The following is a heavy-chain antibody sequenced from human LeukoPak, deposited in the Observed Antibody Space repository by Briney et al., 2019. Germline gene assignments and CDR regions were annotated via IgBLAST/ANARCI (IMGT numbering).Heavy chain of an antibody. V-gene: IGHV3-21*01. CDR3: ARDGPDSSGYDSPLDY. CDR1: GFTFSSYS. J-gene: IGHJ4*02. Sequence: GGSLRLSCAASGFTFSSYSMNWVRQAPGKGLEWVSSISSSSGYIYYADSVKGRFTISRDNAKNSLYLQMNSLRAEDTAVYYCARDGPDSSGYDSPLDYWGQGTLVTVSS. CDR2: ISSSSGYI. D-gene: IGHD3-22*01.